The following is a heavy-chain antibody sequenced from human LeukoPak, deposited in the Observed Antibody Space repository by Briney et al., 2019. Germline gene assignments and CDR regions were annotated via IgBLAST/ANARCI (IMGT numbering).Heavy chain of an antibody. CDR3: AKPDEWDLDVGLGYFDY. D-gene: IGHD1-26*01. V-gene: IGHV3-30*18. CDR2: ISYDGSNK. CDR1: GFTFSSYG. Sequence: PGGSLRLSCAASGFTFSSYGMHWVRQAPGKGLEWVAVISYDGSNKYYADSVKGRFTISRDNSKNTLYLQMNSLRAEDTAVYYCAKPDEWDLDVGLGYFDYWGQGTLVTVSS. J-gene: IGHJ4*02.